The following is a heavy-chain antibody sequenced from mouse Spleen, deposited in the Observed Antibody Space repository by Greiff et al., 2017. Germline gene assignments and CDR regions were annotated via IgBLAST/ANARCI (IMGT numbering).Heavy chain of an antibody. J-gene: IGHJ1*03. Sequence: EVQRVESGGGLVQSGRSLRLSCATSGFTFSDFYMEWVRQAPGKGLEWIAASRNKANDYTTEYSASVKGRLIVSRDTSQSILYLQMKALRAEDTAIYYCARGRSYYYGSTHWYFDVRGTGTTVNGSS. CDR3: ARGRSYYYGSTHWYFDV. CDR1: GFTFSDFY. V-gene: IGHV7-1*01. CDR2: SRNKANDYTT. D-gene: IGHD1-1*01.